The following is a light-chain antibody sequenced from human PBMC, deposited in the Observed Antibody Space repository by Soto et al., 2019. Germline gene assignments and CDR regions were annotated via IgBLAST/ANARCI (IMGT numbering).Light chain of an antibody. CDR3: QQYKQWPLT. CDR1: QGVART. Sequence: EILLTQFPATLSVSPGERVTLSCRASQGVARTLAWFQQKPGQSPRLLVYAESTRAAGIPARFSGSGSGTEFTLTISSLLSEDVAVYYCQQYKQWPLTFGGGTKVDIK. CDR2: AES. J-gene: IGKJ4*01. V-gene: IGKV3D-15*01.